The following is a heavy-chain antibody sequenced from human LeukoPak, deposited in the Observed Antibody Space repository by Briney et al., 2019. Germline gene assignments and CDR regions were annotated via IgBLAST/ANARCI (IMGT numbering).Heavy chain of an antibody. CDR2: IYYSGST. CDR1: GGSISSYY. Sequence: SETLSLTCTVSGGSISSYYWSWIRQPPGMGLEWIGYIYYSGSTNYNPSLKSRVTISVDTSKNQFSLKLSSVTAADTAVYYCAREWASYYYYGMDVWGQGTTVTVSS. J-gene: IGHJ6*02. V-gene: IGHV4-59*01. CDR3: AREWASYYYYGMDV. D-gene: IGHD1-26*01.